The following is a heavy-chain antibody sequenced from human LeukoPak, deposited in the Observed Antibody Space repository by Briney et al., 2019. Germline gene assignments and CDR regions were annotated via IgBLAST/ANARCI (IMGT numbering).Heavy chain of an antibody. V-gene: IGHV3-33*01. CDR3: ARGSGAAAGAFDY. Sequence: AGGSLRLSCAASGFTFRSYGMHWVRQAPGKGLEWVAIVWYDGNNKYYADCVKGRFTVSRGNSKDTVSLQLNSLRAEDTAVYYCARGSGAAAGAFDYWGQGTLVTVPS. D-gene: IGHD6-13*01. CDR2: VWYDGNNK. CDR1: GFTFRSYG. J-gene: IGHJ4*02.